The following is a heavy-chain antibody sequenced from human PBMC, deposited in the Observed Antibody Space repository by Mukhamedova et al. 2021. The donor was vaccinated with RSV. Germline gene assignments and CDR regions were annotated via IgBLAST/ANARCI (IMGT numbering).Heavy chain of an antibody. CDR3: TTRLSSTSSPY. V-gene: IGHV3-15*01. J-gene: IGHJ4*02. Sequence: DFAAPVKGRFTISRDDSKTTLYLQINSLKTEDTAVYYCTTRLSSTSSPYWGQGTLVTVSS. D-gene: IGHD2-2*01.